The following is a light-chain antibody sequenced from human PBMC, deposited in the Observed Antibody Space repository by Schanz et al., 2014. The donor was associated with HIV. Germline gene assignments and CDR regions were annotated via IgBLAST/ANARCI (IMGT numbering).Light chain of an antibody. Sequence: QSVLTQPPSASGTPGQRVTITCSGSRSNIGADYDVHWYLQFPGTAPKLLIFADYQRPSEIPDRISGSKSDTSATLAITGLQTEDEADYYCATWDSLLNAVVFGGGTKVTVL. V-gene: IGLV1-51*01. CDR1: RSNIGADYD. J-gene: IGLJ2*01. CDR2: ADY. CDR3: ATWDSLLNAVV.